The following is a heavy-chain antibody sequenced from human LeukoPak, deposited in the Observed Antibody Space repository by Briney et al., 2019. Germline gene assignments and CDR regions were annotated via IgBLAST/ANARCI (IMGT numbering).Heavy chain of an antibody. Sequence: ASVKVSCKASGYTFTGYYMFWVRQAPGQGLEWMGWINPNSGGTNYAQKFQGRVTMTRDTSISTAYMELSRLRSDDTAVYYCARDYDYVWGSYRHRFDYWGQGTLVTVSS. CDR3: ARDYDYVWGSYRHRFDY. CDR1: GYTFTGYY. CDR2: INPNSGGT. D-gene: IGHD3-16*02. V-gene: IGHV1-2*02. J-gene: IGHJ4*02.